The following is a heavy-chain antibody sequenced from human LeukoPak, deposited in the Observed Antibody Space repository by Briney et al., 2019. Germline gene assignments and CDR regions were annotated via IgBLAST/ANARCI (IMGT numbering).Heavy chain of an antibody. CDR1: GFTFSSSW. CDR3: AREGIVGATTAGYFDY. V-gene: IGHV3-74*01. D-gene: IGHD1-26*01. CDR2: INNDGSGT. Sequence: GGSLRLSCTVSGFTFSSSWMHWVRQAPGKGLVWVSRINNDGSGTTYADSVKGRFTISRDNAKNSLYLQMNNLRAEDTAVYYCAREGIVGATTAGYFDYWGQGTLVTVSS. J-gene: IGHJ4*02.